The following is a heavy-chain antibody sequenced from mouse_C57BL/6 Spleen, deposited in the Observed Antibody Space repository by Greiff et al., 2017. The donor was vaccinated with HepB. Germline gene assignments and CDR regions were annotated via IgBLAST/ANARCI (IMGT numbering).Heavy chain of an antibody. CDR1: GYAFSSYW. CDR3: ARRSNYYGSPLAY. Sequence: VQLVESGAELVKPGASVKISCKASGYAFSSYWMNWVKQRPGKGLEWIGQIYPGDGDTNYNGKFKGKATLTADKSSSTAYMQLSSLTSEDSAVYFCARRSNYYGSPLAYWGQGTLVTVSA. D-gene: IGHD1-1*01. J-gene: IGHJ3*01. CDR2: IYPGDGDT. V-gene: IGHV1-80*01.